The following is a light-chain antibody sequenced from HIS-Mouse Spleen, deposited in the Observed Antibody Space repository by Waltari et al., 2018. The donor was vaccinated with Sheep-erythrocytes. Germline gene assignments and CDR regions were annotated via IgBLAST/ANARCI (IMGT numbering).Light chain of an antibody. CDR2: EVS. Sequence: QSALTQPASVSGSPGQSITISCTGTSSDVGGYNYVSWYQQHPGKAPKLMIYEVSNRPSGVSNRFSGSKSGNTASLTIDGLQAEDEADYYCSSYTSSSTWVFGGGTKLTVL. J-gene: IGLJ3*02. CDR1: SSDVGGYNY. V-gene: IGLV2-14*01. CDR3: SSYTSSSTWV.